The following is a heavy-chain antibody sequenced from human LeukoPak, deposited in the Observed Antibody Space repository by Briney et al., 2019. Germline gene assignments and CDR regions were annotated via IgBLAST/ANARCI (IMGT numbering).Heavy chain of an antibody. CDR3: ARVVVRGVISYAFDI. Sequence: GGSLRLSCAASGFTFSSYSMNWVRQAPGKGLEWVSYVSSSSSTIYYADSVKGRFTISRDNAKNSLYLQTNSLRAEDTAVYYCARVVVRGVISYAFDIWGQGTMVTVSS. CDR2: VSSSSSTI. CDR1: GFTFSSYS. V-gene: IGHV3-48*01. J-gene: IGHJ3*02. D-gene: IGHD3-10*01.